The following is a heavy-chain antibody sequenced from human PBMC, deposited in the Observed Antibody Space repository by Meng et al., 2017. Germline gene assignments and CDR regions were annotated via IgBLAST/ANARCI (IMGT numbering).Heavy chain of an antibody. CDR3: AGASYGYSYGFPQYYFDY. Sequence: ASVKVSCKASGYTFTGYYMHWVRQAPGQGLEWMGWINPNSGGTNYAQKFQGRVTMTRGTSISTAYMELSRLRSDDTAVYYCAGASYGYSYGFPQYYFDYWGQGTLVTVSS. V-gene: IGHV1-2*02. J-gene: IGHJ4*02. D-gene: IGHD5-18*01. CDR1: GYTFTGYY. CDR2: INPNSGGT.